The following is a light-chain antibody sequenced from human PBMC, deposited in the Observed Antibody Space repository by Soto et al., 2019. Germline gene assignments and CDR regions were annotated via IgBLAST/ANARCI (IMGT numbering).Light chain of an antibody. CDR3: YSYTTTSTYV. V-gene: IGLV2-14*01. CDR1: SSDVGGYHF. CDR2: EVS. Sequence: QSALTQPASVSGSPGQSITLSCTGTSSDVGGYHFVSWYQQHPGKAHKLIIYEVSNRPSGVSDRFSASKSGNTASLTISGLQAEDEADYYCYSYTTTSTYVFGTGTKLTVL. J-gene: IGLJ1*01.